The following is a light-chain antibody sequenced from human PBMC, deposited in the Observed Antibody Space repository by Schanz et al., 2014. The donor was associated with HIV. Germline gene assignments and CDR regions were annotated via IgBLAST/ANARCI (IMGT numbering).Light chain of an antibody. CDR2: GAS. CDR3: HHYGDSRGT. CDR1: QIISTS. J-gene: IGKJ4*02. V-gene: IGKV3-20*01. Sequence: EIVLTQSPGSLSLSPGERATLSCRTTQIISTSLAWYQQKPGQAPRLLIYGASSRATGVPDRFSGTGSGTDFTLTISRLEPDDVAVYYCHHYGDSRGTFGGGTEVDI.